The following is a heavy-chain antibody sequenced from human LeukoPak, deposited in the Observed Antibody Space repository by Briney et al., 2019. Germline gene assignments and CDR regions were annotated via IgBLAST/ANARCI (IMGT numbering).Heavy chain of an antibody. D-gene: IGHD3-3*01. V-gene: IGHV3-7*01. CDR2: IKQDGSER. CDR1: GFPFSTYW. J-gene: IGHJ4*02. Sequence: GGPLRLSCAASGFPFSTYWMSWVRQAPGKGLEWVGSIKQDGSERYYVDSVKGRFTISRDNAKNSLYLQLNSLRVEDTAVYYCASHDFWNPFFDYWGQGTLVTVSS. CDR3: ASHDFWNPFFDY.